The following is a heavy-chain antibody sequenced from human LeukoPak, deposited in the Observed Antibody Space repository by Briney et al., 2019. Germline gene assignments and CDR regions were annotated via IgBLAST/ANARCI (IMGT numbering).Heavy chain of an antibody. J-gene: IGHJ6*03. CDR1: GGSFSGYY. D-gene: IGHD3-3*01. CDR2: INHSGST. CDR3: ARGPSYYDFWSGYPFMDV. V-gene: IGHV4-34*01. Sequence: PSETLSLTCAVYGGSFSGYYWSWIRQPPGKGLEWIGEINHSGSTNYNPSLKSRVTLSVDTSKNQFSLKLSSVTAADTAVYYCARGPSYYDFWSGYPFMDVWGKGTTVTVSS.